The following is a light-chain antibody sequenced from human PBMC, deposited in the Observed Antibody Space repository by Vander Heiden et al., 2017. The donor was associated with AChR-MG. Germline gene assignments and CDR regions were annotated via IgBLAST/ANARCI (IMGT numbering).Light chain of an antibody. CDR1: KLGDNY. CDR3: QTWDGDSVVV. V-gene: IGLV3-1*01. Sequence: SYAVTQPPSVSVSPGQTASITCSGDKLGDNYVGWYQQKPGQSPILVIYQDNKRSAGTPERFSGSNAGSTATLTISVTQEMDEADYYCQTWDGDSVVVIGGGTKLTVL. CDR2: QDN. J-gene: IGLJ2*01.